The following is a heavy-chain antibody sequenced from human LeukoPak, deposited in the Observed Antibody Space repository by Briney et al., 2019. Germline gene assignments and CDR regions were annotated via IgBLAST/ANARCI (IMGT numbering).Heavy chain of an antibody. J-gene: IGHJ4*02. CDR1: NASISGYY. Sequence: SETLSLTCIVSNASISGYYWNWIRQSPGKGLEWIGYIYSNGHTIHKPSLNSRVTISIDMSKNQFSLKLTSVTAADTAVYYCARAAITMVRGDSYYFDYWGQGTLVTVSS. CDR3: ARAAITMVRGDSYYFDY. V-gene: IGHV4-4*08. CDR2: IYSNGHT. D-gene: IGHD3-10*01.